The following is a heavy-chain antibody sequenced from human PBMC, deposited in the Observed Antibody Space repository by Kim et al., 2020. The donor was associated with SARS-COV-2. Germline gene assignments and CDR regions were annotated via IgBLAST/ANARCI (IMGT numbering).Heavy chain of an antibody. D-gene: IGHD2-2*01. CDR1: GFTFDSYW. J-gene: IGHJ4*02. CDR3: AKTSRSRPGDY. Sequence: GGSLRLSCAASGFTFDSYWMSWFRQAPGKGPEWVASIKQDGSGKSHVDSVKGRFTISRDNTENSVYLQMNSLRDEDTAIYYCAKTSRSRPGDYWSPGTLVTVPS. V-gene: IGHV3-7*03. CDR2: IKQDGSGK.